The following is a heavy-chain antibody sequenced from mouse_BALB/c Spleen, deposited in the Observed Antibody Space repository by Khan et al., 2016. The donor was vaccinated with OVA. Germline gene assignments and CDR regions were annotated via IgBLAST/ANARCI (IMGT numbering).Heavy chain of an antibody. Sequence: VQLQQSGAELARPGASVKMSCKASGYTFTSYTIHWIKKRPGQGLEWIGYINPSNGYTNYNQKFKDKATLTTDKYSTTAYLKLSSITSDDSAVYNCVRVGAYRRNDGWFAYWGPGTLVTVSA. CDR2: INPSNGYT. D-gene: IGHD2-14*01. CDR3: VRVGAYRRNDGWFAY. V-gene: IGHV1-4*01. CDR1: GYTFTSYT. J-gene: IGHJ3*01.